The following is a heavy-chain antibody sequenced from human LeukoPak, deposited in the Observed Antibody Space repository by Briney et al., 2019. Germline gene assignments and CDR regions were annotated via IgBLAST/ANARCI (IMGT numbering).Heavy chain of an antibody. CDR2: INPNDGDT. CDR1: GYTFTDYY. Sequence: ASVKVSCKASGYTFTDYYMHWVRQAPGQGFEWMGWINPNDGDTNYAQKFQGRVTMTRDTSISTAHMEVSRLRSDDTAVYYCARDNYSYGLDYWGQGTLVTVSS. D-gene: IGHD5-18*01. CDR3: ARDNYSYGLDY. V-gene: IGHV1-2*02. J-gene: IGHJ4*02.